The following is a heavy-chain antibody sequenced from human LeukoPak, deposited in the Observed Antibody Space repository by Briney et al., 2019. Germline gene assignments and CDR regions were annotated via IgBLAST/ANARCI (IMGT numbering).Heavy chain of an antibody. J-gene: IGHJ4*02. CDR2: ISCSGST. D-gene: IGHD1-7*01. V-gene: IGHV4-59*08. CDR1: GGSIRSYY. CDR3: ARHAGGTTYNY. Sequence: SETLSLTCTVSGGSIRSYYWSWIRQPPGKGLEWIGYISCSGSTNYSPSLKSRVTISVDTSKNQFSLKLSSVTAADTAVYYCARHAGGTTYNYWGQGTLVTVSS.